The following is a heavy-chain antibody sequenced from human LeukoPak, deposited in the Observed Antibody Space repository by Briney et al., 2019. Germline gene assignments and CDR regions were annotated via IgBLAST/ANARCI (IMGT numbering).Heavy chain of an antibody. CDR2: INAGNGNT. CDR3: AMRLSSSWYDY. D-gene: IGHD6-13*01. J-gene: IGHJ4*02. CDR1: GYTFGNYD. Sequence: ASVKVSCKASGYTFGNYDINWVRQATGQGLEWMGWINAGNGNTKYSQKFQGRVTITRDTSASTAYMELSSLRSEDTAVYYCAMRLSSSWYDYWGQGTLVTVSS. V-gene: IGHV1-3*01.